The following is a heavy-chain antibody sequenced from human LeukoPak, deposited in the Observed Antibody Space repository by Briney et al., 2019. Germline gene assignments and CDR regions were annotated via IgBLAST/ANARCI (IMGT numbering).Heavy chain of an antibody. Sequence: GGSLRLSCAASGFTFSSYWMSWVRQAPGKGLEWVANIKQDGSEEYYVDSVKGRFTISRDNAKNSLYLQMNSLRAEDTAVYYCARDLCVGYDILTGYCYYYGMDVWGKGTTVTVSS. CDR3: ARDLCVGYDILTGYCYYYGMDV. CDR1: GFTFSSYW. V-gene: IGHV3-7*03. D-gene: IGHD3-9*01. CDR2: IKQDGSEE. J-gene: IGHJ6*04.